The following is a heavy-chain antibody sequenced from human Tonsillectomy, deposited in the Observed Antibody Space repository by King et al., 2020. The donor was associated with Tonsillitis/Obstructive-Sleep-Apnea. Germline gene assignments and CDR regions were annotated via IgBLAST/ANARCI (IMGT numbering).Heavy chain of an antibody. Sequence: VQLVESGGGVVQPGRSLRVSCAASGFTFSNYGMHWVRQAPGKGLEWVAVIWYDGSNKYYADSVKGRFTISRDNSKNTLYLQMNSLRAEDTAVYYCARDQGPYSSGWYYFDYWGQGTLVTVSS. CDR1: GFTFSNYG. V-gene: IGHV3-33*01. D-gene: IGHD6-19*01. CDR2: IWYDGSNK. CDR3: ARDQGPYSSGWYYFDY. J-gene: IGHJ4*02.